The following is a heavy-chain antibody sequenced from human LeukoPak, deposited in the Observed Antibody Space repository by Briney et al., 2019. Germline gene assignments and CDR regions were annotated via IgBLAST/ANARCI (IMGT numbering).Heavy chain of an antibody. V-gene: IGHV3-11*06. CDR2: IRSSGSYT. CDR3: AREEWSGRYYAGYFDS. J-gene: IGHJ4*02. CDR1: GFTFSGYY. D-gene: IGHD1-26*01. Sequence: GGSLRLSCAASGFTFSGYYMSWIRQAPGKGLEWVSYIRSSGSYTKNADSVEGRFTISRDNAKNSLYLQMNSLRAEDTAVYYCAREEWSGRYYAGYFDSWGQGTLVTVSS.